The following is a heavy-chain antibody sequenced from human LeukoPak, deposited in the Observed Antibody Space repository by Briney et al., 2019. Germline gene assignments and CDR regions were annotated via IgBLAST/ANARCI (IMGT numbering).Heavy chain of an antibody. CDR3: ARGPPLFDP. CDR2: ISGSRSST. V-gene: IGHV3-23*01. J-gene: IGHJ5*02. CDR1: GFTFNYYA. Sequence: GGSLRLSCATSGFTFNYYAMTWVRQAPGKGLEWVSTISGSRSSTYYADSVKGRFTISRDNVKNSLYLQMSSLRAEDTALYYCARGPPLFDPWGQGTLVTVSS.